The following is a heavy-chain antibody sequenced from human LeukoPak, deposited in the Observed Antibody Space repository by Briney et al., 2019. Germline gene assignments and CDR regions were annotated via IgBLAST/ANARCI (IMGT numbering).Heavy chain of an antibody. Sequence: GASVKVSCKASGYTFTSYAMHWVRQAPGQRLEWMGWINAGNGNTKYSQKFQGRVTITRDTSASTAYMELSSLRSEDTAVYYCARGEVITMVRGGIGNNWLDPWGQGTLVTVSS. CDR1: GYTFTSYA. CDR3: ARGEVITMVRGGIGNNWLDP. V-gene: IGHV1-3*01. J-gene: IGHJ5*02. D-gene: IGHD3-10*01. CDR2: INAGNGNT.